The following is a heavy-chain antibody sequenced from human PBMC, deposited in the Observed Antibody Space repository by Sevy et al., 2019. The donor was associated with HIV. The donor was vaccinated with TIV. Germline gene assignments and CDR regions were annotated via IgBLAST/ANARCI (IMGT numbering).Heavy chain of an antibody. CDR3: ARGVCSGGSCYSPFDY. CDR1: GFTFSSYG. CDR2: IWYDGSNK. V-gene: IGHV3-33*01. J-gene: IGHJ4*02. D-gene: IGHD2-15*01. Sequence: GESLKISCAASGFTFSSYGMHWVRQAPGKGLEWVAVIWYDGSNKYYADSVKGRFTISRDNSKNTLYLQMNSLRAEDTAVYYCARGVCSGGSCYSPFDYWGQGTLVTVSS.